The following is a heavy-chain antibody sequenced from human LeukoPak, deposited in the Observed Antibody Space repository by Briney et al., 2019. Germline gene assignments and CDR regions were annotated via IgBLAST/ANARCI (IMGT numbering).Heavy chain of an antibody. V-gene: IGHV4-38-2*01. D-gene: IGHD3-16*01. CDR3: ARVWGLSYYYMDV. CDR1: GYSISNVYY. J-gene: IGHJ6*03. CDR2: IYHSGTT. Sequence: PSETLSLTCAVSGYSISNVYYWGWIRQPPGKGLGWIGTIYHSGTTYYNPSLKSRVTLSADTSKNQFSLKLSSVSAADTAVYYCARVWGLSYYYMDVWGKGTTVTVSS.